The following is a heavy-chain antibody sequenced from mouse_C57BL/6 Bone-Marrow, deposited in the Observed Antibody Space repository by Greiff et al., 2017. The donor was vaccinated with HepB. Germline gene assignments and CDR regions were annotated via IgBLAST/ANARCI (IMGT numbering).Heavy chain of an antibody. D-gene: IGHD2-4*01. CDR3: ARDDYDRSYDAMDY. CDR1: GYTFTGYW. CDR2: ILPGSGST. V-gene: IGHV1-9*01. Sequence: QVQLQQSGAELMKPGASVKLSCKASGYTFTGYWIEWVKQRPGHGLEWIGEILPGSGSTTYNEKFKGKATFTANTSSNTAYMQLSSLTPEDSAIYYWARDDYDRSYDAMDYWGKGTTVTVSS. J-gene: IGHJ4*01.